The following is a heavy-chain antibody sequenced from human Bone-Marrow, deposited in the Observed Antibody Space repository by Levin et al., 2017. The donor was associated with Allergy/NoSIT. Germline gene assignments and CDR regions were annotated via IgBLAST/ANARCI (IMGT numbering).Heavy chain of an antibody. J-gene: IGHJ4*02. Sequence: PGGSLRLSCAASGFIFSNYGMHWVRQAPGKGLEWVAVISYDGSNTYYADSVKGRFTNRFTISRDNSKNTLYLQMNSLRPEDTAVYYCAKGVGSCGGSSCSTDDSWGQGTLVTVSS. D-gene: IGHD2-15*01. CDR1: GFIFSNYG. CDR3: AKGVGSCGGSSCSTDDS. V-gene: IGHV3-30*18. CDR2: ISYDGSNT.